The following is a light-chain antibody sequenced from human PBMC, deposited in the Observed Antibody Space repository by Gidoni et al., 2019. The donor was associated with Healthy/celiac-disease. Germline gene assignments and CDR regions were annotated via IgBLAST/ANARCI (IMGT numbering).Light chain of an antibody. J-gene: IGKJ1*01. Sequence: EIVLTQSPGTLSLSPGERATLSSRASQSVSSSYLAWYQQNPGQAPRLLIYGASSRATGIPDRFSGSGSGTDFTLTISRLEPEDFAVYYCQQYGSSPAWTFGQXTKVEIK. CDR2: GAS. CDR3: QQYGSSPAWT. V-gene: IGKV3-20*01. CDR1: QSVSSSY.